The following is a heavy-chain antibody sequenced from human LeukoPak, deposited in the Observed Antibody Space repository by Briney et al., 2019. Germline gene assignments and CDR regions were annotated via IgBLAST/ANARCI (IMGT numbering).Heavy chain of an antibody. J-gene: IGHJ2*01. CDR3: ARYPRWFFDL. Sequence: SETLSLTCDVSGYSITSGYFWGWIRQPPGKGLEWIGSIYHVGNTFYNPSLKSRVTISLDTSKNHFSLKLASVTAADTAVYYCARYPRWFFDLWGRGTLITVSP. CDR2: IYHVGNT. CDR1: GYSITSGYF. V-gene: IGHV4-38-2*01.